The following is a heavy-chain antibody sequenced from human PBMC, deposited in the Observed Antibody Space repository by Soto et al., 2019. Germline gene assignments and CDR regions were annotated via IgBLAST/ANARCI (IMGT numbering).Heavy chain of an antibody. D-gene: IGHD2-21*01. CDR2: INPSGGST. CDR1: GYTFTSYY. V-gene: IGHV1-46*03. J-gene: IGHJ6*04. CDR3: ARESRNCGGDCDHEMDV. Sequence: VASVKVSCKASGYTFTSYYMHWVRQAPGQGLEWMGIINPSGGSTSYAQKFQGRVTMTRDTSTSTVYMELSSLRSEDTAVYYCARESRNCGGDCDHEMDVWGKGTTVTVSS.